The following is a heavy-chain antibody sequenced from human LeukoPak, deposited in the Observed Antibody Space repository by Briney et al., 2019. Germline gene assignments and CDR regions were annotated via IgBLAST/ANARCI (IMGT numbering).Heavy chain of an antibody. D-gene: IGHD6-13*01. CDR1: GFTSSSYA. Sequence: PGRSLRLSCAASGFTSSSYAMSWVRQAPGKGLEWVSAISGSGGSTYYADSVKGRFTISRDNSKNTLYLQMNSLRAEDTAVYYCAKDGLSIAAAAADYWGQGTLVTVSS. CDR3: AKDGLSIAAAAADY. V-gene: IGHV3-23*01. CDR2: ISGSGGST. J-gene: IGHJ4*02.